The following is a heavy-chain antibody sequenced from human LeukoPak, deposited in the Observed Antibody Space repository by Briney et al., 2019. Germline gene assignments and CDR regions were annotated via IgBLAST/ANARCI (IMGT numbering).Heavy chain of an antibody. CDR2: ISGSGHSS. Sequence: GGSLRLSCVASGVTLSRYGMSWVRQAPGKGLEWVLGISGSGHSSYYTDSVKGRFTISRDNSKYTLYLQMNSLRVEDTAVYYCAKSRNFDFWSGGDAFDIWGQGTMVTVSS. CDR1: GVTLSRYG. V-gene: IGHV3-23*01. CDR3: AKSRNFDFWSGGDAFDI. D-gene: IGHD3-3*01. J-gene: IGHJ3*02.